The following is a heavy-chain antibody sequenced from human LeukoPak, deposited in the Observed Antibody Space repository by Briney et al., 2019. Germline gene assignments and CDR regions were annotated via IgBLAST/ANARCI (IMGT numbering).Heavy chain of an antibody. V-gene: IGHV3-53*01. Sequence: GGSLRLSCAASGFTVSSNYMSWVRQAPGKGLEWVSVIYSGGSTYYADSVKGRFTISRDNSKNTLYLQMNSLRAEDTAVYYCAREGRGVRGVIPFDYWGQGTLVTVSS. J-gene: IGHJ4*02. CDR2: IYSGGST. CDR1: GFTVSSNY. CDR3: AREGRGVRGVIPFDY. D-gene: IGHD3-10*01.